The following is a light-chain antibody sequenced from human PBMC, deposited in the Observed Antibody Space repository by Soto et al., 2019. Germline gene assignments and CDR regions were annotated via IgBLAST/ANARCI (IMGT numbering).Light chain of an antibody. CDR2: TDN. Sequence: QSVLTQPPSASGAPGQRVTISCSGSSSNIGSNPVNWYQQLPGTAPKLLIYTDNERPSGVPDRFSGSKSGTSASLAIGGLQSEDEADYYCATWDDSLSGPVFGGGTKPTVL. V-gene: IGLV1-44*01. CDR3: ATWDDSLSGPV. CDR1: SSNIGSNP. J-gene: IGLJ3*02.